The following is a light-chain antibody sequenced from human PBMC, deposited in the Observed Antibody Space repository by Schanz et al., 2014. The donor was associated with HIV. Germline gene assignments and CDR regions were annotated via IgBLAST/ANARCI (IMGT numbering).Light chain of an antibody. Sequence: QSVLTQPRSVSGSPGQSVTISCTGTSSDVGGYNYVSWYQQHPGKAPKLMIYDVSSRPSGVSNRFSGSKSGNTASLTISGLQAEDEADYYCCSYAGSSTNVVFGGGTKLTVL. J-gene: IGLJ2*01. CDR3: CSYAGSSTNVV. V-gene: IGLV2-11*01. CDR1: SSDVGGYNY. CDR2: DVS.